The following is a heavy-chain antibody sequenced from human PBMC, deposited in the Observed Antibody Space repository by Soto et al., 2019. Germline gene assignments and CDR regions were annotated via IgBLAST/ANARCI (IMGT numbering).Heavy chain of an antibody. CDR2: ISPYSGDT. Sequence: ASVKVSCKASGYTFTGHYIHWVRQAPGQGLEWVGWISPYSGDTNYEQKFQGRVTMTRDTSKTTAYTELSRLRSDDTAVYYCARIFIATGGRALDSWGQGTLVTVSS. D-gene: IGHD6-13*01. J-gene: IGHJ4*02. CDR3: ARIFIATGGRALDS. CDR1: GYTFTGHY. V-gene: IGHV1-2*02.